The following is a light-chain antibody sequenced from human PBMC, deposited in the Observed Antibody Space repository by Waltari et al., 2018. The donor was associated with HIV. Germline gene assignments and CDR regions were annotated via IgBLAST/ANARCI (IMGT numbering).Light chain of an antibody. CDR2: DVS. CDR1: SSDVGGYSY. V-gene: IGLV2-14*03. Sequence: QSALTQPASVSGSPGQSITISCTGTSSDVGGYSYVSWYQQHPGKAPKLMIYDVSNRPSGVSNRFSGSKSGNTASLTISGLQAEDEADYYCSSYTSSITPNWVFGGGTKLTVL. CDR3: SSYTSSITPNWV. J-gene: IGLJ3*02.